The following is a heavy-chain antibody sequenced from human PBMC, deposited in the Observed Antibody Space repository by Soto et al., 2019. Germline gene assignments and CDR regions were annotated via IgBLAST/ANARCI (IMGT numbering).Heavy chain of an antibody. CDR3: ARDVGRQQLEPTRFDP. V-gene: IGHV1-18*01. CDR2: ISAYNGNT. D-gene: IGHD6-13*01. Sequence: QVQLVQSGAEVKKPGASVKVSCKASGYTFTSYGISWVRQAPGQGLEWMGWISAYNGNTNYAQKLQGRVTMTTGTSTSTAYMELRSLRSDDTGVYYCARDVGRQQLEPTRFDPWGQGTLVTVSS. J-gene: IGHJ5*02. CDR1: GYTFTSYG.